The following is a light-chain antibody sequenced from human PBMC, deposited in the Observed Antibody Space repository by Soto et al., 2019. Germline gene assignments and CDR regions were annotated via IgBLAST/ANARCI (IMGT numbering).Light chain of an antibody. CDR2: EGS. J-gene: IGLJ2*01. CDR3: CSYAGSSTPYVV. CDR1: SSDVGSYNL. V-gene: IGLV2-23*01. Sequence: QSALTQPASVSGSPGQSITISCTGTSSDVGSYNLASWYQQHPGKAPKLMIYEGSKRPSGVSNRFSGSKSGNTASLTISGLQAEDEADYYCCSYAGSSTPYVVFGGGTKLTVL.